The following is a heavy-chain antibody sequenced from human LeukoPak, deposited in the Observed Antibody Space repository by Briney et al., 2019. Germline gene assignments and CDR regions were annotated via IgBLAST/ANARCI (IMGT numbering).Heavy chain of an antibody. V-gene: IGHV3-48*01. CDR2: ISSSSHSI. CDR3: ARGLSYSWIG. D-gene: IGHD2/OR15-2a*01. Sequence: GGSLRLSCAASGFAFSNYNMNWVRQAPGKGLEWVSYISSSSHSIYYADSVKGRFTVSRDNAQDSLYLQLNNLKAGDTAVYYCARGLSYSWIGWGPGTLVTVSS. J-gene: IGHJ4*02. CDR1: GFAFSNYN.